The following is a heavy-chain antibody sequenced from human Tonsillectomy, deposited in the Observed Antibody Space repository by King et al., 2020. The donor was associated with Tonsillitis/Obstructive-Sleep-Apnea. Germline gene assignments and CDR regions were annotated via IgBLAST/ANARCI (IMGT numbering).Heavy chain of an antibody. V-gene: IGHV3-20*04. CDR3: ARDLRGVENNYYGSGSPDY. Sequence: QLVESGGGVVRPGGSLRLSCAGSGFTFDNYGMSWVRQAPGKGLEWVSGINWNGGSTGYADSVKGRLTISRDNAKNSLYLQMNSLRAEDTALYYCARDLRGVENNYYGSGSPDYWGQGTLVTVSS. D-gene: IGHD3-10*01. CDR1: GFTFDNYG. J-gene: IGHJ4*02. CDR2: INWNGGST.